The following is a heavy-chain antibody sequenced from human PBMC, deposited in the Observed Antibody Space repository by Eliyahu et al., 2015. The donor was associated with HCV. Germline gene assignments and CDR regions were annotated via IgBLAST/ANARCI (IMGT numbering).Heavy chain of an antibody. CDR1: GFTFSSYG. CDR3: ARDMGGSGSYRRYYYYYYGMDV. Sequence: QVQLVESGGGVVQPGRSXXXSCAASGFTFSSYGXXWVRQAPGKGLEWVAVIWYDGSNKYYADSVKGRFTISRDNSKNTLYLQMNSLRAEDTAVYYCARDMGGSGSYRRYYYYYYGMDVWGQGTTVTVSS. V-gene: IGHV3-33*01. CDR2: IWYDGSNK. D-gene: IGHD3-10*01. J-gene: IGHJ6*02.